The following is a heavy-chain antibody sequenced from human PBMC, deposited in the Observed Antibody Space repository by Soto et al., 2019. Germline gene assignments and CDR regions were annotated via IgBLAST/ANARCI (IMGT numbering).Heavy chain of an antibody. CDR3: SKGGSKAGMDV. J-gene: IGHJ6*02. Sequence: PGGSLRLSCAVSGFTFSNYGMHWVRQTPGKGLEWVALISYDVNNKYYADPVKGRFTISRDNSKNTLFLQMNGLSAEDTAVYYCSKGGSKAGMDVWGQGTTVTVSS. CDR1: GFTFSNYG. CDR2: ISYDVNNK. D-gene: IGHD1-26*01. V-gene: IGHV3-30*18.